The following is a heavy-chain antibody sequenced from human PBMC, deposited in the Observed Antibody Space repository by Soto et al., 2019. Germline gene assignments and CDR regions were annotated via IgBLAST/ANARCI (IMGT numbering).Heavy chain of an antibody. CDR2: IYWDDSK. Sequence: QITLKESGPTLVRPTQTLTLTCAFSGFSLSTSGVGVGWIRQPPGKALEWLAVIYWDDSKHYSPSLRSRLTITNATSNTQVVLTMTNMDPMDTGTYYCAHKGPEDWPLDYWGQGTLVTVST. V-gene: IGHV2-5*02. CDR1: GFSLSTSGVG. J-gene: IGHJ4*02. CDR3: AHKGPEDWPLDY. D-gene: IGHD3-9*01.